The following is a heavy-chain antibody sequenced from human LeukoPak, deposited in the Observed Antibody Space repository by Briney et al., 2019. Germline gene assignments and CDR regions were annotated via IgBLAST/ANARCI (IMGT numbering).Heavy chain of an antibody. Sequence: GGSLRPSCAASGFTFSSYWMSWVRQAPGKGLEWVANIKQDGSEKYYVDSVKGRFTISRDNAKNSLYLQMNSLRAEDTAVYYCAREPRYDILTGYTYWGQGTLVTVSS. J-gene: IGHJ4*02. CDR3: AREPRYDILTGYTY. CDR2: IKQDGSEK. CDR1: GFTFSSYW. D-gene: IGHD3-9*01. V-gene: IGHV3-7*01.